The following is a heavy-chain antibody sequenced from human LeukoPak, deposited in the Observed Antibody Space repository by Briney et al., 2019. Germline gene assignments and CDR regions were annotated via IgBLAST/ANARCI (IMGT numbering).Heavy chain of an antibody. CDR2: IKPDGGEK. CDR3: ARAVNIDY. D-gene: IGHD4-17*01. V-gene: IGHV3-7*01. J-gene: IGHJ4*02. CDR1: GFTFSSYM. Sequence: GESLRLSCAASGFTFSSYMMTWVRQAPGKGLEWVANIKPDGGEKYYVDSVKGRFTISRDNAKNSLYLQMNSLRAEDTAVYYCARAVNIDYWGQGTLVTVSS.